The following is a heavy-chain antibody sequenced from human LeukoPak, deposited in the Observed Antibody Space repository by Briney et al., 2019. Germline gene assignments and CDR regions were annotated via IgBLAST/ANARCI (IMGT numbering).Heavy chain of an antibody. V-gene: IGHV1-24*01. Sequence: ASVKVSCKVSGYTLTELSMHWVRQAPGKGLEWMGGFDPEDGETIYAQKFQGRVTMTEDTSTDTAYMELRSLRSDDTAVYYCARVTYYDFWSIPDNYFDYWGQGTLVTVSS. CDR2: FDPEDGET. CDR1: GYTLTELS. J-gene: IGHJ4*02. CDR3: ARVTYYDFWSIPDNYFDY. D-gene: IGHD3-3*01.